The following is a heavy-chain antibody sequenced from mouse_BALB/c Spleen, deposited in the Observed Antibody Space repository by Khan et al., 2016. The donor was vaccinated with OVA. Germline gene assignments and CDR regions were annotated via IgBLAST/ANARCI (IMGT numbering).Heavy chain of an antibody. CDR3: ARPYYGSAWFAY. Sequence: VELVEPGPGLVAPSQSLSITCTVSGFSLTSYGVHWVRQPPGKGLEWLGVLWAGGSTNYNSALMSRLSISKDNSKNQVFLKMNSLQTDDTAMYYCARPYYGSAWFAYWGQGTLVTVSA. V-gene: IGHV2-9*02. CDR2: LWAGGST. D-gene: IGHD1-1*01. CDR1: GFSLTSYG. J-gene: IGHJ3*01.